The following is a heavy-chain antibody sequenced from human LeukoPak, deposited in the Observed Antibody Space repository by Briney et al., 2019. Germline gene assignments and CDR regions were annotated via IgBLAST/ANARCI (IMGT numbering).Heavy chain of an antibody. J-gene: IGHJ4*02. Sequence: SETLSLTCTVSGGSISSYYWAWIRQPPGKGLEWIGYIYYSGTTNYNPSLKSRVTILVDTSKNQFSLNLSSVTAADTAVYYCARRGIAAAGYDYWGQGTLVTVSS. D-gene: IGHD6-13*01. CDR3: ARRGIAAAGYDY. CDR2: IYYSGTT. CDR1: GGSISSYY. V-gene: IGHV4-59*08.